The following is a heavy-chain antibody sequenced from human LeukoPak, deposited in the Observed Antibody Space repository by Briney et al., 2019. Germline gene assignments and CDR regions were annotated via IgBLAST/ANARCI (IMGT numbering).Heavy chain of an antibody. CDR1: GFTLNRYW. CDR2: IYEDGGER. V-gene: IGHV3-7*01. D-gene: IGHD1-14*01. J-gene: IGHJ4*02. Sequence: GGSLRLSCAASGFTLNRYWMSWVRQAPGKGLEWVANIYEDGGERHYVDSVKGRFTISRDNAKNPLYLQMNSLRAEDTAVYYCARGGNLENWGGGTLVTVSS. CDR3: ARGGNLEN.